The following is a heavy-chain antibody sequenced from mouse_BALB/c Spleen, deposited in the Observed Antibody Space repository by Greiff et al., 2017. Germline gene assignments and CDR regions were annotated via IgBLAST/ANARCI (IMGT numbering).Heavy chain of an antibody. Sequence: EVKLVESGGGLVQPGGSLKLSCAASGFTFSSYTMSWVRQTPEKRLEWVAYISNGGGSTYYPDTVKGRFTISRDNAKNTLYLQMSSLKSEDTAMYYCARQEEAMDYWGQGTSVTVSS. J-gene: IGHJ4*01. CDR3: ARQEEAMDY. V-gene: IGHV5-12-2*01. CDR2: ISNGGGST. CDR1: GFTFSSYT.